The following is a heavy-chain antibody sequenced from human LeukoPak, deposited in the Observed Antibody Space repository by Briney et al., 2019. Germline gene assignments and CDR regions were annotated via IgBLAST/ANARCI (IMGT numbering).Heavy chain of an antibody. CDR2: IYYSGST. V-gene: IGHV4-59*02. CDR1: GGSVSAYY. J-gene: IGHJ4*02. CDR3: ARDGVVPAAMDY. D-gene: IGHD2-2*01. Sequence: SETLSLTCTVSGGSVSAYYWGWIRQPPGKGLEWIGYIYYSGSTYYNPSLKSRVTISVDTSKNQFSLKLSSVTAADTAVYYCARDGVVPAAMDYWGQGTLVTVSS.